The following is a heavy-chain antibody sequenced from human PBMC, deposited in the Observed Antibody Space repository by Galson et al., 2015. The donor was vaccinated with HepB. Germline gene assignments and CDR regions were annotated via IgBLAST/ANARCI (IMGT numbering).Heavy chain of an antibody. J-gene: IGHJ3*02. CDR1: GFTFSSYA. Sequence: SLRLSCAASGFTFSSYAMSWVRQAPGKGLEWVSAISGSGGSTYYADSVKGRFTISRDNSKNTLYLQMNSLRAEDTAVYYCAKSFALGIAARPRYHDAFDIWGQGTMVAVSS. D-gene: IGHD6-6*01. V-gene: IGHV3-23*01. CDR2: ISGSGGST. CDR3: AKSFALGIAARPRYHDAFDI.